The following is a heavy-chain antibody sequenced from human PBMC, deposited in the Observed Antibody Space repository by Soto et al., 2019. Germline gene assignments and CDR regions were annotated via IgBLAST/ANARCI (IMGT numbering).Heavy chain of an antibody. J-gene: IGHJ4*02. CDR3: ARRYGYSFDY. CDR1: GGSISSYY. CDR2: IYYSGST. V-gene: IGHV4-59*08. Sequence: QVQLQESGPGLVKPSETLSLTCTVSGGSISSYYWSWIRQPLGKGLEWIGYIYYSGSTNYNPSLKRRVPISVATSKNQFSLKLSSVTAADTAVYYCARRYGYSFDYWGQGTLVTVSS. D-gene: IGHD1-1*01.